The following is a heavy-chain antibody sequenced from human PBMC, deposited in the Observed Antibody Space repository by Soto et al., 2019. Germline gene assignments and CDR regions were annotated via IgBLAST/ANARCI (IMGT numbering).Heavy chain of an antibody. CDR1: GFPLSTYT. V-gene: IGHV3-21*06. Sequence: EVQLVESGGGLVKPGGSLIRSCAASGFPLSTYTMNWVRQAPGKVLEWVYSISISSSARYYADSVRGRLTSSRDNAKNALYLQMNSLGADDTAVYFCVSGMDPLFGGKGTLVTFAS. CDR3: VSGMDPLF. CDR2: ISISSSAR. J-gene: IGHJ4*01.